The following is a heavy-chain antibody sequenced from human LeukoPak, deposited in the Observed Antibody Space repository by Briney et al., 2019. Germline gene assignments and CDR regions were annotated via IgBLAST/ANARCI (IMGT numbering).Heavy chain of an antibody. D-gene: IGHD1-1*01. CDR2: IHTIGGT. V-gene: IGHV4-4*09. J-gene: IGHJ4*02. CDR3: ATSNDVKVAPFDL. CDR1: GVSINDFQ. Sequence: SETLSLTCTVSGVSINDFQWSWVRQPPGKGLEWIGNIHTIGGTNYNPSLKSRVTVSVDATLSQFSLMLNSVRAADTAVYYCATSNDVKVAPFDLGGQGTLVTVSS.